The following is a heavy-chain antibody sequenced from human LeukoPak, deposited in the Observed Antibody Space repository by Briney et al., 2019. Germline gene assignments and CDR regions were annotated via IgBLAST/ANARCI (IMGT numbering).Heavy chain of an antibody. J-gene: IGHJ4*02. Sequence: GGSLRLSRAASGFTFSSYAMSWVRGAPGKGLEWVSAISGSGGSTYYADSVKGRFTISRDNSKNTLYLQMNSLRAEDTAVYYCAKHWTDYFDYWGQGTLVTVSS. V-gene: IGHV3-23*01. CDR3: AKHWTDYFDY. CDR1: GFTFSSYA. CDR2: ISGSGGST. D-gene: IGHD3/OR15-3a*01.